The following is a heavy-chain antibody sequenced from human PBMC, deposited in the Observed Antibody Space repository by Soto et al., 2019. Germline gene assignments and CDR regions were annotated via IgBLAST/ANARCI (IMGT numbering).Heavy chain of an antibody. V-gene: IGHV1-3*01. CDR3: AREWQWLVHYYYYGMDV. CDR1: GYTFTSYS. J-gene: IGHJ6*02. Sequence: ASVKVSCKASGYTFTSYSMHWVRQAPGQRLEWMGWINAGNGNTKYSQKFQGRVTITRDTSASTAYMELSSLRSEDTAVYYRAREWQWLVHYYYYGMDVWGQGTAVTVSS. D-gene: IGHD6-19*01. CDR2: INAGNGNT.